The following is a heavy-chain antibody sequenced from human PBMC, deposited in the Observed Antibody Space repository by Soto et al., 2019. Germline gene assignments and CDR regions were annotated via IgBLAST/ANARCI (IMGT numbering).Heavy chain of an antibody. CDR3: ARTRAAAGLDRRDY. D-gene: IGHD6-13*01. CDR2: TYYRSKWYN. V-gene: IGHV6-1*01. J-gene: IGHJ4*02. CDR1: GDSVSSNSAA. Sequence: SQTLSLTCVISGDSVSSNSAAWNCIRQSPSRGLEWLGRTYYRSKWYNDYAVSVKSRITINPDTSKNQFSLQLNSVTPEDTAVYYCARTRAAAGLDRRDYWGQGTLVTVSS.